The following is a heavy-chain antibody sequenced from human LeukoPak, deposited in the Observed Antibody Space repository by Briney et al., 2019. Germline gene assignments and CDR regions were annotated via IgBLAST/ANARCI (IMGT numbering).Heavy chain of an antibody. CDR2: IIPIFGTA. CDR1: GGTFSSYA. D-gene: IGHD3-9*01. V-gene: IGHV1-69*01. CDR3: ARGLNYDILTGYYYFDY. J-gene: IGHJ4*02. Sequence: ASVKVSCKASGGTFSSYAISWVRQAPGQGLEWMGGIIPIFGTANYAQKFQGRVTITADEFTSTAYMELSSLRSEDTAVYYCARGLNYDILTGYYYFDYWGQGTLVTVSS.